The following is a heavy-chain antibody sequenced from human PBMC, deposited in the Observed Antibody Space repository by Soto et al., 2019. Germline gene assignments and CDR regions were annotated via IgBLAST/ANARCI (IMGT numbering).Heavy chain of an antibody. Sequence: ASVKVSCKASGYTFTGHYIHWVRQAPEQGPEWMGEIGPETGATRYAQKFQGRVTMTRDMSITTVYMELNNLSPDDTAVYYCTTRYCSGGSCWYFDYWGQGTLVTVSS. V-gene: IGHV1-2*02. CDR1: GYTFTGHY. CDR3: TTRYCSGGSCWYFDY. J-gene: IGHJ4*02. D-gene: IGHD2-15*01. CDR2: IGPETGAT.